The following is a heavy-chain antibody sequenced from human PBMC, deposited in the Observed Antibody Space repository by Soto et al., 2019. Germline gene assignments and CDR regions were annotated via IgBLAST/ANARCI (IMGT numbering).Heavy chain of an antibody. CDR3: ARESPSSQWLPTRYFDY. CDR2: IYSGESK. CDR1: GFTVSSNY. Sequence: PGGSLRLSCAASGFTVSSNYMSWVRQAPGKGLEWVSVIYSGESKLYADSVRGRFTISRDNAKNSLFLQMNSLREEDTAVYYCARESPSSQWLPTRYFDYWGQGTLVTVSS. J-gene: IGHJ4*02. V-gene: IGHV3-53*01. D-gene: IGHD6-19*01.